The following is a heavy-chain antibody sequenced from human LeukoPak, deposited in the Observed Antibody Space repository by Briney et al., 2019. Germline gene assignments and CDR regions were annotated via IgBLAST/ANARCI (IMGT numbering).Heavy chain of an antibody. J-gene: IGHJ6*02. CDR2: ISSSSSYI. V-gene: IGHV3-21*04. CDR3: AKSTGTPYYYYYGMDV. Sequence: GGSLRLSCAASGFTFISYSMSWVRQAPGKGLEWVSSISSSSSYIYYADSVKGRFTISRDNAKNTLYLQMNSLRAEDTAVYYCAKSTGTPYYYYYGMDVWGQGTTVTVSS. D-gene: IGHD1-1*01. CDR1: GFTFISYS.